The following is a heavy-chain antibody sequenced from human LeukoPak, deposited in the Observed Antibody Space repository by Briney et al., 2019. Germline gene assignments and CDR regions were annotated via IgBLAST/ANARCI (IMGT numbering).Heavy chain of an antibody. Sequence: ASVKVSCKASGYTFTSYYMHWVRQAPGQGLEWMGIINPSGGSTSYAQKFQGRVTMTTDTSTSTAYMELRSLRSDDTAVYYCARGVSWYDRLDYWGQGTLVTVSS. CDR1: GYTFTSYY. D-gene: IGHD3-22*01. J-gene: IGHJ4*02. V-gene: IGHV1-46*01. CDR3: ARGVSWYDRLDY. CDR2: INPSGGST.